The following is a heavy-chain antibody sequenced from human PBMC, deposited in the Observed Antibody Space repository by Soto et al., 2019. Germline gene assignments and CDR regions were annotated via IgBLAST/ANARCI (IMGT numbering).Heavy chain of an antibody. Sequence: PGGSLRLSCAASGFTVSRKYMNWVRQAPGKGLEWVSVIYSGDSTYYADSVKGRFTISRDNSKNTLYLQMNSLRAEDTAVYYCASRADEGVVPAAQRAFDIWGQGTMVTVSS. CDR2: IYSGDST. J-gene: IGHJ3*02. CDR1: GFTVSRKY. CDR3: ASRADEGVVPAAQRAFDI. D-gene: IGHD2-2*01. V-gene: IGHV3-66*01.